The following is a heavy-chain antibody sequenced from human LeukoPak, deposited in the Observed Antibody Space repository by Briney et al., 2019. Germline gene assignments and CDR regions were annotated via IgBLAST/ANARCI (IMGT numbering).Heavy chain of an antibody. CDR3: ARDITGRVVAATQKPNWFDP. CDR1: GGTFSSYA. CDR2: IIPILGIA. J-gene: IGHJ5*02. V-gene: IGHV1-69*04. D-gene: IGHD2-15*01. Sequence: SVKVSCKASGGTFSSYAIIWVRQAPGQGLEWMGRIIPILGIANYAQKFQGRVTITADKSTSTAYMELSSLRSEDTAVYYCARDITGRVVAATQKPNWFDPWGQGTLVTVSS.